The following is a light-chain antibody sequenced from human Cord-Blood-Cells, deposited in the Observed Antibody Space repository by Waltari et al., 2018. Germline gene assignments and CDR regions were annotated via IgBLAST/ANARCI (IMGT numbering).Light chain of an antibody. V-gene: IGKV4-1*01. Sequence: IVMTQSPDSLAVTLGERATINCKSSQSVLYISNNKNYLAWYQHKPRQPPKLLIYWASTRESGVPDRFSGSGSGTDFTLTISSLQAEDVAVYYCQQYYSTPFTFGPGTKVDIK. CDR2: WAS. J-gene: IGKJ3*01. CDR3: QQYYSTPFT. CDR1: QSVLYISNNKNY.